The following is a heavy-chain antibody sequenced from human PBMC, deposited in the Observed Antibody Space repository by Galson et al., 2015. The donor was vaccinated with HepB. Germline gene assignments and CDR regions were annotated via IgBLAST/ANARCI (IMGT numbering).Heavy chain of an antibody. CDR1: GFTFSSYG. V-gene: IGHV3-33*01. Sequence: CAASGFTFSSYGMHWVRQAPGKGLEWVAVVWYDGSNKYYADSVKGRFTISRDNSKNTLYLQMNSLRAEDTAVYYCARAGYCSSTSCYSGAFDIWGQGTMVTVSS. J-gene: IGHJ3*02. D-gene: IGHD2-2*02. CDR2: VWYDGSNK. CDR3: ARAGYCSSTSCYSGAFDI.